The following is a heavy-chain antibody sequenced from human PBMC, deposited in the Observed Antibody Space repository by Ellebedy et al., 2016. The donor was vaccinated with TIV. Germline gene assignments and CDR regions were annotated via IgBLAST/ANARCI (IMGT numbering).Heavy chain of an antibody. J-gene: IGHJ4*02. CDR1: GGTFTSYS. V-gene: IGHV1-18*01. D-gene: IGHD6-19*01. CDR3: ARQYSSGPGFRSFDY. CDR2: ISVYNGNT. Sequence: AAPVKVSCKASGGTFTSYSYSWVRQAPGQGLEWMGWISVYNGNTNYAQKLQGRVTITTDTSTSTAYMELRSLRSDDTAGYYCARQYSSGPGFRSFDYWGQGTLVTVSS.